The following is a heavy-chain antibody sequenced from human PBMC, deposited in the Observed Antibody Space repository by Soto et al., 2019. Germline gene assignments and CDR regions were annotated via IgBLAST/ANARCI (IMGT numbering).Heavy chain of an antibody. V-gene: IGHV1-69*12. D-gene: IGHD2-21*02. J-gene: IGHJ3*02. Sequence: QVQLVQSGAEVKRPGSSVKVSCKASGGPFSSYAISWVRQAPGQGLEWMGGIIPIFGTANYAQKFQGRVTITADESTSTAYMELSSLRSEDTAVYYCARHCGGDCYGDGGPDALHIWGQGTMVTVSS. CDR2: IIPIFGTA. CDR3: ARHCGGDCYGDGGPDALHI. CDR1: GGPFSSYA.